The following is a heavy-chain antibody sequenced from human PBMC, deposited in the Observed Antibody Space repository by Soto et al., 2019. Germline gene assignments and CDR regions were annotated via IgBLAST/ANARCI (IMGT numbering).Heavy chain of an antibody. CDR3: ARYCSGGSCYRSPYFDY. V-gene: IGHV3-7*01. J-gene: IGHJ4*02. CDR2: IKQDGSEK. Sequence: GGSLRLSCAASGFTFSSYWMSWVRQAPGKGLEWVANIKQDGSEKYYVDSVKGRFTISRDNAKNSLYLQMNSLRAEDTAVYYCARYCSGGSCYRSPYFDYWGQGTLVTVSS. CDR1: GFTFSSYW. D-gene: IGHD2-15*01.